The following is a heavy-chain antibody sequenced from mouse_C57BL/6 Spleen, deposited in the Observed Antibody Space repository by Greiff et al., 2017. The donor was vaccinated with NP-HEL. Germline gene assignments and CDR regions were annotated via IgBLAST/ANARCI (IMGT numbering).Heavy chain of an antibody. CDR1: GYAFSSSW. CDR2: IYPGDGDT. CDR3: ARELGRQYFDY. D-gene: IGHD4-1*01. V-gene: IGHV1-82*01. Sequence: QVQLQQSGPELVKPGASVKISCKASGYAFSSSWMNWVKQRPGKGLEWIGRIYPGDGDTNYNGKFKGKATLTADKSSSTAYMQLSSLTSEDSAVYFCARELGRQYFDYWGQGTTLTVSS. J-gene: IGHJ2*01.